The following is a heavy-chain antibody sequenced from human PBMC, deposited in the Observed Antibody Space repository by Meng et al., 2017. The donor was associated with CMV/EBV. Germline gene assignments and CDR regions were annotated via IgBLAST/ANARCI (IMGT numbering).Heavy chain of an antibody. CDR3: ARDRSTGWQYYSDFYGMDV. CDR1: GFRFSDYY. Sequence: GGSLRLSCAASGFRFSDYYMSWIRQAPGKGLEWISYISNSGSPIYNADSVKGRFTVSRDNAKNSLYLQMNSLRVGDTAVYYCARDRSTGWQYYSDFYGMDVWGQGTTVTVSS. CDR2: ISNSGSPI. J-gene: IGHJ6*02. V-gene: IGHV3-11*01. D-gene: IGHD2-2*01.